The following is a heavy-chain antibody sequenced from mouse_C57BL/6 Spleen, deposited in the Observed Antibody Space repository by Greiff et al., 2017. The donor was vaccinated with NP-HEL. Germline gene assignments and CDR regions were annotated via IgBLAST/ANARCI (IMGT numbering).Heavy chain of an antibody. J-gene: IGHJ4*01. CDR2: IYPGDGDT. CDR3: ARSGYYGSSFLYYAMDY. Sequence: VKLMESGPELVKPGASVKISCKASGYAFSSSWMNWVKQRPGKGLEWIGRIYPGDGDTNYNGKFKGKATLTADKSSSTAYMQLSSLTSEDSAVYFCARSGYYGSSFLYYAMDYWGQGTSVTVSS. V-gene: IGHV1-82*01. CDR1: GYAFSSSW. D-gene: IGHD1-1*01.